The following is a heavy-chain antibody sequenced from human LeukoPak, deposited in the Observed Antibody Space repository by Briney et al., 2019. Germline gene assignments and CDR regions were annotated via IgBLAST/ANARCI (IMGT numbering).Heavy chain of an antibody. Sequence: GGSLRLSCSVSGFTFSSYAMHWVRQAPGKGLEYASAISSNGGSTYYADSVKGRFTISRDNGKNSLYLQMNSLRVDDTAFYYCAKDDSYGGNSIFDCWGQGTLVTVSS. CDR3: AKDDSYGGNSIFDC. CDR2: ISSNGGST. V-gene: IGHV3-64*04. D-gene: IGHD4-23*01. J-gene: IGHJ4*02. CDR1: GFTFSSYA.